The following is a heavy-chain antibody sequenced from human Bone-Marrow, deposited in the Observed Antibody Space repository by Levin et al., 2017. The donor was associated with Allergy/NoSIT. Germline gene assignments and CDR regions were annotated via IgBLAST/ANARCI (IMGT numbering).Heavy chain of an antibody. CDR2: ISYDGNIK. J-gene: IGHJ4*02. D-gene: IGHD4-11*01. Sequence: GESLKISCGASGFTFSSYGMHWVRQAPGKGLEWVAVISYDGNIKFYGDSMKGRFTISRDNSKNTLYLQMDSLRADDTAVYYCAKDADYGNAGPWGGYWGQGTLVTVSS. CDR1: GFTFSSYG. CDR3: AKDADYGNAGPWGGY. V-gene: IGHV3-30*18.